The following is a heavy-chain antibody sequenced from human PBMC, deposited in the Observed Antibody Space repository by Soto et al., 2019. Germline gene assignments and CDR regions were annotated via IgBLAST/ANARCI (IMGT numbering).Heavy chain of an antibody. V-gene: IGHV3-9*01. CDR2: INWNSGNI. J-gene: IGHJ4*02. Sequence: GGALRLSCAASGFTFDDYAMHXVRQAXGKGLERVSGINWNSGNIGYADSVKGRFTISRDNAKNSLYLQMNSLRAEDTALYYCAKAFDILTGYDKYYFDYWGQGTLVTVSS. CDR3: AKAFDILTGYDKYYFDY. D-gene: IGHD3-9*01. CDR1: GFTFDDYA.